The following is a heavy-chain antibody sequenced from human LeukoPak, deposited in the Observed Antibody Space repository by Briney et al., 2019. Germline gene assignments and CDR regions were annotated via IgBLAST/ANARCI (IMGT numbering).Heavy chain of an antibody. CDR3: ARAVLYGGYGGNWFGH. CDR2: ISGYDGNT. V-gene: IGHV1-18*01. J-gene: IGHJ5*02. D-gene: IGHD3-16*01. CDR1: GYTFTSYG. Sequence: ASVKVSCEASGYTFTSYGISWVRQAPGQGLECMGWISGYDGNTNYAQKLQGRVTMSTDPTTRTVYVDLRSLRSDDTAVYYCARAVLYGGYGGNWFGHWGQGTRVTVSS.